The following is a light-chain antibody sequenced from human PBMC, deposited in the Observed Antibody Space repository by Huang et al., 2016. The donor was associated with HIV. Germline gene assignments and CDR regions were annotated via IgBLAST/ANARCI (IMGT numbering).Light chain of an antibody. Sequence: DILMTQTPLSLSVTPGQPASISCNSSQSLLHTDERNYLHWYLQKPGQSPQLLIYEVSNRVSGVPDRFSGSGSGTDFTLKISRVEAEDVGVYYCMQSIQSVTFGQGTKVEIK. V-gene: IGKV2D-29*02. CDR2: EVS. CDR3: MQSIQSVT. CDR1: QSLLHTDERNY. J-gene: IGKJ1*01.